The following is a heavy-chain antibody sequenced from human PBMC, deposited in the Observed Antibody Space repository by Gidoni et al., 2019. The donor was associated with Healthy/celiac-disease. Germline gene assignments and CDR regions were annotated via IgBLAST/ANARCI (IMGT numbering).Heavy chain of an antibody. CDR3: AKDYAAAAGIWNWFDP. CDR2: ISGSGGST. D-gene: IGHD6-13*01. CDR1: GFPFSSYA. V-gene: IGHV3-23*01. J-gene: IGHJ5*02. Sequence: EVQLLESGGGLVQPGGSLRLSCAASGFPFSSYAMSWVRQAPGKGLEWVSAISGSGGSTYYADSVKGRFTISRDNSKNTLYLQMNSLRAEDTAVYYCAKDYAAAAGIWNWFDPWGQGTLVTVSS.